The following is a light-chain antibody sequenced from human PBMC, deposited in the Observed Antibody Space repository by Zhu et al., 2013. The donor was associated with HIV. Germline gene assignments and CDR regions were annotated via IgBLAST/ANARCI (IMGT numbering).Light chain of an antibody. CDR3: QQYGKSPLT. Sequence: DIVLTQSPGTLSLSPGERATLSCRASQNVNSNFLAWYQHKRGQAPRLLIHGASTRATGIADRFSVSGSGTDFTLSISRLEPEDFAVYYCQQYGKSPLTFGEGPRWRAN. CDR2: GAS. CDR1: QNVNSNF. J-gene: IGKJ4*01. V-gene: IGKV3-20*01.